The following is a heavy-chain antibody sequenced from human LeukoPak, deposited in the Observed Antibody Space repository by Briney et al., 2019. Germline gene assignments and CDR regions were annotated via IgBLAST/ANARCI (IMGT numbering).Heavy chain of an antibody. CDR3: ERDLGYYGSGSYYIEAIDY. CDR1: GYTFSGYD. J-gene: IGHJ4*02. D-gene: IGHD3-10*01. V-gene: IGHV1-2*02. CDR2: INPNSGGT. Sequence: ASVKVSCKASGYTFSGYDMHWVRQAPGQGLEWMGWINPNSGGTNYAQKFQGRVTMTRDTSISTAYMELSRLRSDDTAVYYCERDLGYYGSGSYYIEAIDYWGQGTLVTVSS.